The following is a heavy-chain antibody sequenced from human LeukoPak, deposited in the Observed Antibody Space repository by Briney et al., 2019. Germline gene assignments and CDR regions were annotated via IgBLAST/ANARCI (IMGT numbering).Heavy chain of an antibody. V-gene: IGHV4-4*07. J-gene: IGHJ3*02. CDR2: IYTSGST. Sequence: SETLSLTCTASDGSISSYYRNWIRQPAGKGLEWIGRIYTSGSTNYNPSLKSRLTMSVDTSKKQFSLKVSSVTAADTAVYYCAREDMTSGAFDIWGQGTMVTVSS. D-gene: IGHD4-11*01. CDR1: DGSISSYY. CDR3: AREDMTSGAFDI.